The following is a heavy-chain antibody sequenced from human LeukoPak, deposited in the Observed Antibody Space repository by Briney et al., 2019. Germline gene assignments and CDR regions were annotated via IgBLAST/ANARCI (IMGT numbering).Heavy chain of an antibody. CDR1: GFTFSSYG. CDR2: ISYDGSNK. D-gene: IGHD1-20*01. CDR3: AKATYNWNEIPPRYYYYYGMDV. J-gene: IGHJ6*02. V-gene: IGHV3-30*18. Sequence: GGSLRLSCAASGFTFSSYGMHWVRQAPGKGLEWVAVISYDGSNKYYADSVKGRFTISRDNSKNTLYLQMNSLRAEDTAVYYCAKATYNWNEIPPRYYYYYGMDVWGQGTTVTVSS.